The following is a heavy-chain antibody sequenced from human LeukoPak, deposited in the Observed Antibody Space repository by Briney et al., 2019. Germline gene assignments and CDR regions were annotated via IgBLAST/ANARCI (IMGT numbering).Heavy chain of an antibody. J-gene: IGHJ2*01. Sequence: GGSLRLSCAASGFNFDDYAMHWVRQAPGRGLEWVSGINWKTGNGIYADSVKGRFTISRDNAKNSLYLQMSSLRAEDTALYYCTRRAARWQFDLCGRGTLLTVSS. CDR2: INWKTGNG. V-gene: IGHV3-9*01. CDR1: GFNFDDYA. CDR3: TRRAARWQFDL. D-gene: IGHD5-24*01.